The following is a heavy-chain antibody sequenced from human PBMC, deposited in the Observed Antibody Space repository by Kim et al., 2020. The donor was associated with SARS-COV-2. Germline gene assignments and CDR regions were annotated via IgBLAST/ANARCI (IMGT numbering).Heavy chain of an antibody. CDR2: ISYDGSNK. CDR3: ARDSSSSTDYYYVMDV. Sequence: GGSLRLSCAASGFTFSSYAMHWVRQAPGKGLEWVTVISYDGSNKYYADSVKGRFIISRDNSKNTLYLQMNSLRGDDTAVYFCARDSSSSTDYYYVMDVWGQGTTVTVSS. V-gene: IGHV3-30-3*01. D-gene: IGHD6-6*01. CDR1: GFTFSSYA. J-gene: IGHJ6*02.